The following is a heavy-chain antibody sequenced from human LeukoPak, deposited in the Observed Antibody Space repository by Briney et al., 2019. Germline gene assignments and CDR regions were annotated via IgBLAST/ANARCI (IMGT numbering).Heavy chain of an antibody. D-gene: IGHD1-1*01. CDR2: INHSGST. J-gene: IGHJ4*02. CDR3: ARGYTAPRRGPFDY. V-gene: IGHV4-34*01. Sequence: SETLSLTCAVYGGSFSGYYWSWIRQPPGKGLEWIGEINHSGSTNYNPSLKSRVTISVDTSKKQSSLKLSSVTAADTAVYYCARGYTAPRRGPFDYWGQGTLVTVSS. CDR1: GGSFSGYY.